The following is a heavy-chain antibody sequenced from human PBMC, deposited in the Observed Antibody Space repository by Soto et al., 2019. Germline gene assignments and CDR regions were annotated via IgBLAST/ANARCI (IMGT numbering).Heavy chain of an antibody. CDR2: ISSSGSTI. J-gene: IGHJ4*02. D-gene: IGHD2-8*01. V-gene: IGHV3-11*01. CDR1: GFTFSDYY. Sequence: PGGSLRLSCAASGFTFSDYYMSWIRQAPGKGLEWVSYISSSGSTIYYADSVKGRFTISRDNAKNSLYLQMNSLRAEDTAVYYCATSLGYCTNGVCYVYYWGQGTLVTVSS. CDR3: ATSLGYCTNGVCYVYY.